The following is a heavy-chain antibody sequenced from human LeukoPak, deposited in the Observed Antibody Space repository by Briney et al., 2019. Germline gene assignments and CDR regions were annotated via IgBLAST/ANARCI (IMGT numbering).Heavy chain of an antibody. CDR1: GFTFSSYA. J-gene: IGHJ4*02. D-gene: IGHD6-19*01. CDR2: ISGSGGST. Sequence: PGGSLRLSCAASGFTFSSYAMSWVRQAPGKGLEWVSAISGSGGSTYYADSVKGRFTISRDNSENTLYLQMNSLRAEDTAVYYCAKVISGWYRHFDYWGQGTLVTVSS. V-gene: IGHV3-23*01. CDR3: AKVISGWYRHFDY.